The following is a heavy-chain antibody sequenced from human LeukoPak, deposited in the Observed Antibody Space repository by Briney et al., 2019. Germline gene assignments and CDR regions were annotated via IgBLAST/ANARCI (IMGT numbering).Heavy chain of an antibody. CDR1: GYTFTDYG. CDR3: ARDEQYQLMVLDF. D-gene: IGHD3-10*01. J-gene: IGHJ4*02. CDR2: ISALNGNA. V-gene: IGHV1-18*01. Sequence: ASVKVSCKASGYTFTDYGFTWVRQAPGQGLEWMGWISALNGNANYAHKFRGRVTLTRDTSTGTAYMELRSLKSDDTAVYYCARDEQYQLMVLDFWGQGTLITVSS.